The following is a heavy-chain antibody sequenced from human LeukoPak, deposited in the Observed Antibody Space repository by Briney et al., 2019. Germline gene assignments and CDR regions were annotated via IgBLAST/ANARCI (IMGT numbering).Heavy chain of an antibody. J-gene: IGHJ4*02. CDR2: IYSGGST. V-gene: IGHV3-66*01. CDR1: GFTFSSYA. Sequence: GGSLRLSCAASGFTFSSYAMSWVRQAPGKGLEWVSVIYSGGSTYYADSVKGRFTISRDNSKNTLYLQMNSLRAEDTAVYYCAREARIGYYYFDYWGQGTLVTVSS. CDR3: AREARIGYYYFDY. D-gene: IGHD3-3*01.